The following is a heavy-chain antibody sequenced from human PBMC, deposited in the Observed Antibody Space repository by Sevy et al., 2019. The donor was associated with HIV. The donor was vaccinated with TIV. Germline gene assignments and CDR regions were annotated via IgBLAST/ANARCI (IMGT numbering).Heavy chain of an antibody. Sequence: GGSLRLSCAASAFSFNTYAMSWVRRAPGKGLEWVSTISGSGDSTFYSDSVKGRFTISRDNSKNTLYLQMNSLRAEDAAVYYCAKPRGWFCFDYWGQGTLVTVSS. CDR1: AFSFNTYA. CDR2: ISGSGDST. J-gene: IGHJ4*02. V-gene: IGHV3-23*01. D-gene: IGHD2-15*01. CDR3: AKPRGWFCFDY.